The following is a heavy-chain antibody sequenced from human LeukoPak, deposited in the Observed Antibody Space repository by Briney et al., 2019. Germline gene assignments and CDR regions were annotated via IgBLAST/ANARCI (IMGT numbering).Heavy chain of an antibody. Sequence: SVKVSCKASGGTFSGYAISWVRQAPGQGLEWMGGITPIFGTANYAQKFQGRVTITADESTSTAYMELSSLRSEDTAVYYCARGQEVELRGDFDYRGQGTLVTVSS. CDR3: ARGQEVELRGDFDY. J-gene: IGHJ4*02. D-gene: IGHD1-7*01. CDR1: GGTFSGYA. V-gene: IGHV1-69*13. CDR2: ITPIFGTA.